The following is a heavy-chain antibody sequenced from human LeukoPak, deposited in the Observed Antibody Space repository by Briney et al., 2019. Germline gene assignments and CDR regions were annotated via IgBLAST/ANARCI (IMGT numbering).Heavy chain of an antibody. J-gene: IGHJ6*03. Sequence: PSETLSLTCTVSGGSISSYYWSWIRQPPGKGLEWIGYIYYSGSTNYNPSLKSRVTISVDTSKNQFSLKLSSVTAADTAVYYCARSPTTAVTPYYYNYYYMDVWGKGTTVTVSS. CDR1: GGSISSYY. CDR2: IYYSGST. CDR3: ARSPTTAVTPYYYNYYYMDV. V-gene: IGHV4-59*01. D-gene: IGHD4-23*01.